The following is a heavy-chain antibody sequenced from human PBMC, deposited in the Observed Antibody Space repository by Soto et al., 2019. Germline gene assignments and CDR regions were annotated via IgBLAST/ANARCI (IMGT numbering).Heavy chain of an antibody. D-gene: IGHD3-10*01. CDR3: ARHYYYGSGSYNYYYGMDV. V-gene: IGHV1-2*02. CDR1: GYTFTGYY. J-gene: IGHJ6*02. CDR2: INPNSGGT. Sequence: ASVKVSCKASGYTFTGYYMHWVRQAPGQGLEWMGWINPNSGGTNYAQKFQGRVTMTRDTSISTAYMELSKLRSDDTAVYYCARHYYYGSGSYNYYYGMDVWGQGTTVTVSS.